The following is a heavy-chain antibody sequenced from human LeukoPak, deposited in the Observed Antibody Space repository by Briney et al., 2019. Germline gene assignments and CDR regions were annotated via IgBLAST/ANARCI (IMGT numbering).Heavy chain of an antibody. CDR1: GGTFNTHV. D-gene: IGHD4-17*01. V-gene: IGHV1-69*06. CDR3: ARGSPYYGDFDF. J-gene: IGHJ4*02. Sequence: ASVKVSCKTSGGTFNTHVINWVRQAPGQGLEWMRGIFPLFTTPNYAQSFQGRVTITADKFTNTSYMELSSLRSEDTAVYYCARGSPYYGDFDFWGQGSLVTVSS. CDR2: IFPLFTTP.